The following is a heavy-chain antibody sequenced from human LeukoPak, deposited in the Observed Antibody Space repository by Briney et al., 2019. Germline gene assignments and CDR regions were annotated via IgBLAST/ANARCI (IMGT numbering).Heavy chain of an antibody. Sequence: PSETLSLTCAVYGGSFSGYYWSWIRQPPGKGLEWIGEINHSGSTNYNPSLKSRVTISVDTSKNQFSLKLSSVPAADTAVYYCARVPSWLKISYGIDVWGKGTTVTVSS. D-gene: IGHD3-22*01. V-gene: IGHV4-34*01. CDR1: GGSFSGYY. CDR2: INHSGST. CDR3: ARVPSWLKISYGIDV. J-gene: IGHJ6*04.